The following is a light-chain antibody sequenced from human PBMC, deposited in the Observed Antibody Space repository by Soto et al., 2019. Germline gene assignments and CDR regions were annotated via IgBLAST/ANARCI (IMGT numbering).Light chain of an antibody. J-gene: IGKJ1*01. CDR1: QSVSSNY. CDR2: GAS. V-gene: IGKV3-20*01. CDR3: QQFGRSPPSWT. Sequence: ETVLTQSPGTLSLSPGERATLSCRASQSVSSNYLAWYQQKPGQAPRLLMYGASTRATGIPDRFSGSGSGTDLNLSIRRLEPEDFAVYYCQQFGRSPPSWTFGQGAKVEIK.